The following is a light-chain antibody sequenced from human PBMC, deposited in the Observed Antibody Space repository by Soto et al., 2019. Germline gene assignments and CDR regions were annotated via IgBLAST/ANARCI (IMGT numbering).Light chain of an antibody. CDR3: QQYGGSPFT. CDR1: QSVSVNS. CDR2: AAS. J-gene: IGKJ3*01. Sequence: EIVLTQSPGTLSLSQGERATLSCRASQSVSVNSLAWYQQKGGQAPRLLIYAASTRATGVPDRFSGTGSGTDFALTISRLETDDSAVYYCQQYGGSPFTFGPGTKVDIK. V-gene: IGKV3-20*01.